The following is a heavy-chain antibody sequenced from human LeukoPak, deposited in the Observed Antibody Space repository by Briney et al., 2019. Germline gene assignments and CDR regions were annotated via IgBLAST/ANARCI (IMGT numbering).Heavy chain of an antibody. CDR3: ARAPRSYYYDSSGYKGLYYFDY. CDR2: ISAYNGNT. D-gene: IGHD3-22*01. CDR1: GYTFTSYG. V-gene: IGHV1-18*01. Sequence: ASVKVSCKASGYTFTSYGISWVRQAPGQGLEWMGWISAYNGNTNYAQKLQGRVTMTTDTSTSTAYMELRSLRSDDTAVYYCARAPRSYYYDSSGYKGLYYFDYWGQGTLVTVSS. J-gene: IGHJ4*02.